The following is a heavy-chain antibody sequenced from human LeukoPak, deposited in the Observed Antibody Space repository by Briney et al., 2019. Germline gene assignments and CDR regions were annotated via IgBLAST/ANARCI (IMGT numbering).Heavy chain of an antibody. CDR2: ISSSSSYT. Sequence: GESLKISCATSGFTLSAYGMNWVRLAPGKGLEWVSSISSSSSYTYYADSVKGRFTISRDNAKNSLYLQMNSLRAEDTAVYYCARPYGDYDHYYGMDVWGQGTTVTVSS. J-gene: IGHJ6*02. CDR1: GFTLSAYG. D-gene: IGHD4-17*01. CDR3: ARPYGDYDHYYGMDV. V-gene: IGHV3-21*01.